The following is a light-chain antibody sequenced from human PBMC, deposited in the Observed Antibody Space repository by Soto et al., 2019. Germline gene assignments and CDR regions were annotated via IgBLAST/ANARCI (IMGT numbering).Light chain of an antibody. CDR1: AGSVSTSYY. Sequence: QTVVTQEPSFSVSPGRTVTLTCGLTAGSVSTSYYPSWYQQTPGQAPRTLIYSTNTRSSGVPDRFSGSILGNKAALTITGAQADDESHYYCVLYMGSGINVFGSRTQLTVL. V-gene: IGLV8-61*01. CDR2: STN. J-gene: IGLJ6*01. CDR3: VLYMGSGINV.